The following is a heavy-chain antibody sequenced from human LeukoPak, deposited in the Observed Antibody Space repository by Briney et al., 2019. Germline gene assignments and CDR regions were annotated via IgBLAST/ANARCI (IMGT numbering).Heavy chain of an antibody. J-gene: IGHJ6*03. Sequence: GSLRLSCTASGFTFSSYALHWVRQAPGKGLEWVALTSYDGSNEYYADSVNGRFTISRDNSKNTLYLQMNSLRVEDTAVYYCARDLYGDQKYFYYMDVWGRGTTVTVSS. D-gene: IGHD4-17*01. V-gene: IGHV3-30*04. CDR3: ARDLYGDQKYFYYMDV. CDR2: TSYDGSNE. CDR1: GFTFSSYA.